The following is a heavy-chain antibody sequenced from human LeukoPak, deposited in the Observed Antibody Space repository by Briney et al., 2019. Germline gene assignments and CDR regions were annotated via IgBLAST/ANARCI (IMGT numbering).Heavy chain of an antibody. CDR3: ARYCSGSCYSGVDH. Sequence: GGSLRLSCAASGFTFSSYWMHWVRQAPGKGLVWVSRIKSDGSSTRYADSVRGRFTISRDNSKNTLYLQMNSLRAEDTAVYYCARYCSGSCYSGVDHWGQGTLVTVSS. V-gene: IGHV3-74*01. CDR1: GFTFSSYW. CDR2: IKSDGSST. D-gene: IGHD2-15*01. J-gene: IGHJ4*02.